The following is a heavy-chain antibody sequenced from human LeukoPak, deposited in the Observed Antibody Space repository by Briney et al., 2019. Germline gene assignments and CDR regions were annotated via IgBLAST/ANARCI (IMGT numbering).Heavy chain of an antibody. CDR3: ARQRNGYFDY. CDR2: IYYTGTT. Sequence: SETLSLTCTVSRGSISSSSYYWGWIRQPPGKGLECIGSIYYTGTTYYNPPLKSRVTISVDTSKNQFSLKLSSVTAADMAVYYCARQRNGYFDYWGQGTLVTVSS. V-gene: IGHV4-39*01. J-gene: IGHJ4*02. D-gene: IGHD1-1*01. CDR1: RGSISSSSYY.